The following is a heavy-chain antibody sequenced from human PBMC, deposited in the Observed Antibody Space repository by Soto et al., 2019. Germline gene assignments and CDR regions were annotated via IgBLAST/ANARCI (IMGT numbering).Heavy chain of an antibody. CDR3: AKLSYGPASFFDY. CDR2: VSGSGGST. J-gene: IGHJ4*02. D-gene: IGHD5-18*01. Sequence: GGSLRLSCAASGFTFSSYAMNWVRQAPGKGLQWVSAVSGSGGSTYYADSVKGRFTISRDNSKNTLYLQMNSLRAEDTAVYYCAKLSYGPASFFDYWGQGTLVTVSS. CDR1: GFTFSSYA. V-gene: IGHV3-23*01.